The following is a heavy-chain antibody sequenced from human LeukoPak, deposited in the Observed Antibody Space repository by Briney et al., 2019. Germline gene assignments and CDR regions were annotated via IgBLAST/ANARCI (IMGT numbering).Heavy chain of an antibody. Sequence: SQTLSLTCKVSGDSISNSTCNWSWIRQPPGKGLEWIGYISQSGNSYFTPSLKSRATISVDRSKNHFSLTLISVTAADTAVYYCARDQVDYDIPDHFDYWGKGTLVAVSS. D-gene: IGHD3-22*01. CDR2: ISQSGNS. V-gene: IGHV4-30-2*01. CDR3: ARDQVDYDIPDHFDY. CDR1: GDSISNSTCN. J-gene: IGHJ4*02.